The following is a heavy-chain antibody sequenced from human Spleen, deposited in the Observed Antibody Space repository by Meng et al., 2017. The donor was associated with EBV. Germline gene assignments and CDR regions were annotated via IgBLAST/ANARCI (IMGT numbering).Heavy chain of an antibody. CDR2: ISGGSGNT. Sequence: VQLGQSGAGVKKPGSSVKVSCKASGYTFTSYAMHWVRQAPGQRLEWMGWISGGSGNTKYSQKFQGRVTITRDTSASTVYMELSSLRSEESAVYYCARSIDSGVFDPWGQGTLVTVSS. J-gene: IGHJ5*02. V-gene: IGHV1-3*01. CDR1: GYTFTSYA. D-gene: IGHD1-26*01. CDR3: ARSIDSGVFDP.